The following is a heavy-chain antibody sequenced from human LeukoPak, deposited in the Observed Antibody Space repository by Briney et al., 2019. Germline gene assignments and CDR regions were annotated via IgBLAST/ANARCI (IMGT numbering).Heavy chain of an antibody. V-gene: IGHV4-34*01. Sequence: SETLSLTCAVYGGSFSGYYWSWIRQPPGKGLEWIGEINHSGSTSYNPSLKSRVTISVDTSKNQFSLKLSSVTAADTAVYYCARGPRIAARLRTSWFDPWGQGTLVTVSS. CDR1: GGSFSGYY. J-gene: IGHJ5*02. CDR3: ARGPRIAARLRTSWFDP. D-gene: IGHD6-6*01. CDR2: INHSGST.